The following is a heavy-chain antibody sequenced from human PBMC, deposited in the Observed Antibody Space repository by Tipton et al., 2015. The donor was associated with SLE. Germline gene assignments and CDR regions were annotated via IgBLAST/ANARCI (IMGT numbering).Heavy chain of an antibody. CDR1: GGSISSYY. D-gene: IGHD2-21*02. CDR3: AREMVVTLNWFDP. CDR2: IYFSGST. Sequence: TLSLTCTASGGSISSYYWSWIRQPPGKGLEWIGYIYFSGSTNYNPSHTSRVTISVDTSKNQFSLKLSSVTAADTAVYYCAREMVVTLNWFDPWGQGTLVTVSS. V-gene: IGHV4-59*12. J-gene: IGHJ5*02.